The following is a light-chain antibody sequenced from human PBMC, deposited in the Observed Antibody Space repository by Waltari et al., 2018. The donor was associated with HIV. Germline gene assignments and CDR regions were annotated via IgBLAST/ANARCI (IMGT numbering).Light chain of an antibody. V-gene: IGKV2-28*01. J-gene: IGKJ4*01. Sequence: DIVMPQSPLSLPVTPGEPASIPCRSSQSLLYSNGYNYLDWYLQKPGQSPQLLIYLGSNRASGVPDRFSGSGSGTDFTLKISRVEAEDVGVYYCMQALQTPLTFGGGTKVEIK. CDR2: LGS. CDR3: MQALQTPLT. CDR1: QSLLYSNGYNY.